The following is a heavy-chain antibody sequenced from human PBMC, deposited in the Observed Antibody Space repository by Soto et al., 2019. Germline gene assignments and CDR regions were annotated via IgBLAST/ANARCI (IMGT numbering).Heavy chain of an antibody. CDR3: AKYYYDSSGYYPVVGY. D-gene: IGHD3-22*01. CDR1: GFTFSSYA. V-gene: IGHV3-23*01. Sequence: PGGSLRLSCVGSGFTFSSYAMSWVRQAPGKGLEWVSAISGGGGSAYHADSVKGRFTISRDNSKNTLYLQMNSLRVEDTAVYYCAKYYYDSSGYYPVVGYWGQGTLVTVSS. CDR2: ISGGGGSA. J-gene: IGHJ4*02.